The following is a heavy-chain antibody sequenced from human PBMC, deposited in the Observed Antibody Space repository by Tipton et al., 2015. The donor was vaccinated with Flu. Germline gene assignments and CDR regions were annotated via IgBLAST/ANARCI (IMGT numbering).Heavy chain of an antibody. J-gene: IGHJ4*02. D-gene: IGHD1-26*01. V-gene: IGHV3-7*03. CDR3: AKEDDEVGATTFDY. CDR1: GFIFSTYW. CDR2: IKQDGSDK. Sequence: SLRLSCAASGFIFSTYWMNWVRQAPGKGLEWVASIKQDGSDKYYVDSVKGRFTISRDNAKNSLYLQMNSLRAEDTAVYYCAKEDDEVGATTFDYWGQGTLVTVSS.